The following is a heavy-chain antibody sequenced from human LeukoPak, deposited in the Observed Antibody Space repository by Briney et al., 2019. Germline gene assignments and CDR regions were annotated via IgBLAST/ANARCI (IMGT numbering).Heavy chain of an antibody. CDR2: IKQDGSEK. CDR3: VRDRYDILTGYNDAFDI. CDR1: GFTFTTYW. J-gene: IGHJ3*02. D-gene: IGHD3-9*01. Sequence: GGSLRLSCAASGFTFTTYWMSWVRQAPGKGLEWMANIKQDGSEKYYVGSVKGRFTISRDNAKNSLYLQMNSLRAEDTAVYYCVRDRYDILTGYNDAFDIWGQGTMVTVSS. V-gene: IGHV3-7*01.